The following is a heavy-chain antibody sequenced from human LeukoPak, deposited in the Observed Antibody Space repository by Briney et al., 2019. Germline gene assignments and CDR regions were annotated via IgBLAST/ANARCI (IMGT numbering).Heavy chain of an antibody. CDR2: IIPIFGTA. CDR3: ARDPYGSGSYESAYYFDY. J-gene: IGHJ4*02. D-gene: IGHD3-10*01. CDR1: GGTFSSYA. Sequence: GSSVKVSCKASGGTFSSYAISWVRQAPGQGLEWMGGIIPIFGTANYAQKFQGRVTITTDESTSTAYMELSSLRSEDTAVYYCARDPYGSGSYESAYYFDYWGQGTLVTVSS. V-gene: IGHV1-69*05.